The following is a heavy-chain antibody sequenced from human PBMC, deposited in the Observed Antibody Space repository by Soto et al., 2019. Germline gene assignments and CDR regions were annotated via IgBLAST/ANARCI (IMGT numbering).Heavy chain of an antibody. Sequence: HVQLRQWGAGLLKPSDTLSLTCAVYGESLNYYYWCWIRQAPGKGLEWIGEFYQGGSTHYNPSVKSRVTISVDLSSQQFSLKLTSVTAADTATYYCARGMWPDRFANWGQGTLVTVSS. V-gene: IGHV4-34*01. CDR2: FYQGGST. J-gene: IGHJ5*02. D-gene: IGHD2-21*01. CDR3: ARGMWPDRFAN. CDR1: GESLNYYY.